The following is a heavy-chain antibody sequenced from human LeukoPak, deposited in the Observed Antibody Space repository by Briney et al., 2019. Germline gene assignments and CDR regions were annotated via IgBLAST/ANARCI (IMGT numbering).Heavy chain of an antibody. J-gene: IGHJ6*02. D-gene: IGHD6-6*01. CDR2: IYSGGST. CDR3: ARSTSITGRPYYYGMDV. CDR1: GFTVSSNY. Sequence: GGSLRLSCAASGFTVSSNYMSWVRQAPGKGLEWVSIIYSGGSTYYADSVKGRFTISRDNSKNTLYLQMNSLRAEDTAVFYCARSTSITGRPYYYGMDVWGQGTTVTVSS. V-gene: IGHV3-53*01.